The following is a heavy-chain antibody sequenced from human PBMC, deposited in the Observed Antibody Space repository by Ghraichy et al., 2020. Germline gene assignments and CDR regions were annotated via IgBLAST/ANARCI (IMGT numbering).Heavy chain of an antibody. V-gene: IGHV3-23*01. CDR1: GFTFSSCA. CDR3: AKHDASLVRGVIYYYDYGMDV. D-gene: IGHD3-10*01. J-gene: IGHJ6*02. CDR2: ISGSGGST. Sequence: GESLNISCAASGFTFSSCAMSWVRQAPGKGPEWVSAISGSGGSTYYADSVKGRFTISRDNSQNTLSLQMNSLRAEDTAVYYCAKHDASLVRGVIYYYDYGMDVWGQGTTVTVSS.